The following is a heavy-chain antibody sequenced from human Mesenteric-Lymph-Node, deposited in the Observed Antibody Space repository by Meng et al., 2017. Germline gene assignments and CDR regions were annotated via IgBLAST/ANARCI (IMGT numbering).Heavy chain of an antibody. J-gene: IGHJ2*01. CDR1: GASVDSGSYH. V-gene: IGHV4-30-4*01. CDR2: IYNSGST. CDR3: ARGQKGYFDL. Sequence: VHLQEPGPGLVKPSDTLSLTCTVSGASVDSGSYHWSWVRQPPGKGLEWSGHIYNSGSTYYNPSLKSRITISVDTSKNQFSLKLSSVTAADTAVYYCARGQKGYFDLWGRGTLVTVSS.